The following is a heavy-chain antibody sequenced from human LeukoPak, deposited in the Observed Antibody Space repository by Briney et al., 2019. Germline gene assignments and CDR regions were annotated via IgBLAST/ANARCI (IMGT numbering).Heavy chain of an antibody. CDR1: RFTFSSYG. D-gene: IGHD3-10*01. CDR3: ARGLLWPADDAFDI. J-gene: IGHJ3*02. CDR2: IQYDGSNE. Sequence: GGSLRLSCAASRFTFSSYGMHWVRQAPGKGLEWVAYIQYDGSNEQYADSVKGRFSISRDSSKNILYLQMNSLRAEDTAVYYCARGLLWPADDAFDIWGQGTVVTVSS. V-gene: IGHV3-30*02.